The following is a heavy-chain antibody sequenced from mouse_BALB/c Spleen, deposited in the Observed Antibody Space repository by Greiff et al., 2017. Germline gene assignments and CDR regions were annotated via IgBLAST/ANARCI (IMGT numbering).Heavy chain of an antibody. Sequence: VQLQQSGAELAKPGASVKMSCKASGYTFTSYWMHWVKQRPGQGLEWIGYINPSTGYTEYNQKFKDKATLTADKSSSTAYMQLSSLTSEDSAVYYCARVDWDWYAMDDWGQGTSVTVSS. D-gene: IGHD4-1*01. J-gene: IGHJ4*01. CDR3: ARVDWDWYAMDD. CDR1: GYTFTSYW. V-gene: IGHV1-7*01. CDR2: INPSTGYT.